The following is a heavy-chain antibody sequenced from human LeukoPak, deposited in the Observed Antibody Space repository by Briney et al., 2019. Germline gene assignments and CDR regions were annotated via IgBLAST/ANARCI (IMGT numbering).Heavy chain of an antibody. Sequence: GASVKVSCKASGYTFTSYDINWVRQATGQGLEWMGWMNPNSGNTGYAQKFQGRVTMTRNTSISTAYMELSSLRSEDTAVYYCARGGGITYYYDSSSPGIDYWGQGTLVTVSS. D-gene: IGHD3-22*01. CDR1: GYTFTSYD. CDR2: MNPNSGNT. J-gene: IGHJ4*02. CDR3: ARGGGITYYYDSSSPGIDY. V-gene: IGHV1-8*01.